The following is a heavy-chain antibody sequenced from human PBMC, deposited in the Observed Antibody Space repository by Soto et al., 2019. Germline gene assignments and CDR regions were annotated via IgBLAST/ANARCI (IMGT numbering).Heavy chain of an antibody. CDR3: ARLVGSSGYYDY. D-gene: IGHD3-22*01. CDR1: GGSISSSSYY. J-gene: IGHJ4*02. V-gene: IGHV4-39*01. CDR2: IYYSGST. Sequence: SETLFLTCTVSGGSISSSSYYWGWIRQPPGKGLEWIGSIYYSGSTYYNPSLKSRVTISVDTSKNQFSLKLSSVTAADTAVYYCARLVGSSGYYDYWGQGTLVTVSS.